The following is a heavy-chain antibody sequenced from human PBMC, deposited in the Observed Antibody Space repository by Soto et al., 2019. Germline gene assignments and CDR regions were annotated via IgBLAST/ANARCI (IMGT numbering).Heavy chain of an antibody. J-gene: IGHJ6*02. Sequence: ASVKVSCKASGYTFTGYYMHWVRQAPGQGLEWMGWINPSGGSTSYAQKFQGRVTLTRDTSTSTVYMEVSSLKSEDTAVYYCAVAVAGTYYYYGMDVWGQGTTVTVSS. CDR1: GYTFTGYY. CDR2: INPSGGST. CDR3: AVAVAGTYYYYGMDV. D-gene: IGHD6-19*01. V-gene: IGHV1-46*01.